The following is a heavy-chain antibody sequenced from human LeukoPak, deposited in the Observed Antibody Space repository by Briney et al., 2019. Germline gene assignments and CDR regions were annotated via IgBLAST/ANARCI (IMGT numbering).Heavy chain of an antibody. D-gene: IGHD6-19*01. J-gene: IGHJ4*02. Sequence: PSETLSLTCTVSGYSISSGYYWGWIRQPPGKGLEWIGSIYHSGSTYYNPSLKSRVTISVDTSKNQFSLKLSSVTAADTAVYYCVLNIAVTGLDYWGQGTLVTVSS. V-gene: IGHV4-38-2*02. CDR3: VLNIAVTGLDY. CDR1: GYSISSGYY. CDR2: IYHSGST.